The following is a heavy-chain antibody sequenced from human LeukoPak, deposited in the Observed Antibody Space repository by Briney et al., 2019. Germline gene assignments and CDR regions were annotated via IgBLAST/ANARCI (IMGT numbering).Heavy chain of an antibody. J-gene: IGHJ4*02. V-gene: IGHV1-69*04. CDR1: GGTFSSYA. CDR2: IIPILGIA. Sequence: SVKVSCKASGGTFSSYAISWVRQAPGQGLEWMGRIIPILGIANYAQKFQGRVTITADKSTSTAYMELSSLRSEDTAVYYCARGVYGDYGTFDYWGQGTLVTVSS. CDR3: ARGVYGDYGTFDY. D-gene: IGHD4-17*01.